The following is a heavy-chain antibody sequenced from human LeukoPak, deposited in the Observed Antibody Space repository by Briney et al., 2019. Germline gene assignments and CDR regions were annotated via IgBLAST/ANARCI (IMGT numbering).Heavy chain of an antibody. Sequence: GGSLRLSCAASGFTFSNYAMSWVRQAPGKGLEWVSAITGSGGNTYYADSVKGRFTISRDNSKNTVFLQVYSLRAEDTAVYYCAKWGDYDVLTGYYVSDYWGQGTLVTVSS. CDR3: AKWGDYDVLTGYYVSDY. J-gene: IGHJ4*02. D-gene: IGHD3-9*01. V-gene: IGHV3-23*01. CDR1: GFTFSNYA. CDR2: ITGSGGNT.